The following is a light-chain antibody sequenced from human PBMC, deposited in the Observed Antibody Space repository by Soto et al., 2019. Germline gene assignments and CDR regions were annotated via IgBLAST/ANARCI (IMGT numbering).Light chain of an antibody. CDR2: ATS. CDR3: QQTYTTPRT. Sequence: DTQMTQSPSYLSASVGDRISITCRASQTASNYVNWYQQKPGKAPTLLISATSTLQSGVPSRFRGSGSGTDLTLTITSLQPEDFATYYCQQTYTTPRTFGQGTKVAIK. CDR1: QTASNY. J-gene: IGKJ1*01. V-gene: IGKV1-39*01.